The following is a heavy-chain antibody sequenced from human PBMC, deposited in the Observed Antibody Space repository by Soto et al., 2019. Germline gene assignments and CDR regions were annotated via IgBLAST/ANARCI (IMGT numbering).Heavy chain of an antibody. CDR3: AKAPRYFDWVDY. CDR2: ISGSGGTT. V-gene: IGHV3-23*01. J-gene: IGHJ4*02. D-gene: IGHD3-9*01. Sequence: EVQLLESGGGLVQPGGSLRLSCAASGFTFSTYAMSWVRQAPGKGLEWVSAISGSGGTTYYADSVKARFTISRDNAKNTLYLQMNSLRAEDTAVYYYAKAPRYFDWVDYWGQGTLVTVSS. CDR1: GFTFSTYA.